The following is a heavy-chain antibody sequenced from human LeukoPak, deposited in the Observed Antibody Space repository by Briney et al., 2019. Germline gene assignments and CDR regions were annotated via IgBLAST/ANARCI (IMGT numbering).Heavy chain of an antibody. CDR2: ISWDGGST. J-gene: IGHJ4*02. D-gene: IGHD5-18*01. Sequence: PGGSLRLSCAASGFTFDDYTMHWVRQAPGKGLEWVSLISWDGGSTYYADSVKGRFTISRDNAKNSLYLQMNSLRAEDTALYYCAKDIGNSYGSSGFDYWGQGTLVTVSS. CDR3: AKDIGNSYGSSGFDY. CDR1: GFTFDDYT. V-gene: IGHV3-43*01.